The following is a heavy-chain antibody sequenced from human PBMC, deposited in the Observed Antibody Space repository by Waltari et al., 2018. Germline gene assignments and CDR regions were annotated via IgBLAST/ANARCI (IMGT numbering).Heavy chain of an antibody. Sequence: EVQLLASGAALVQPGGSLRLSCPASGFPASSPYLTWVRQAPGKGPSLVASISGTTHGLYYADSVKGRFTISRDNSNNMVYLEMAGLRVEDTAVYYCAKDITYGGRFHGMDVWGQGTTVTVSS. CDR2: ISGTTHGL. V-gene: IGHV3-23*01. CDR1: GFPASSPY. CDR3: AKDITYGGRFHGMDV. D-gene: IGHD4-17*01. J-gene: IGHJ6*02.